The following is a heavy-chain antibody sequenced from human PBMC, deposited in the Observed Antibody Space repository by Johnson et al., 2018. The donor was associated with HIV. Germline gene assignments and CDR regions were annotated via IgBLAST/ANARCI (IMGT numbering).Heavy chain of an antibody. CDR2: ISYDGSNK. V-gene: IGHV3-30*09. D-gene: IGHD3-22*01. CDR1: GFTFSSYA. Sequence: QVQLMESGGGVVQPGRSLRLSCAASGFTFSSYAMHWVRQAPGKGLEWVAVISYDGSNKNYADSVKGRFAFSRDNSKNTLYLQINSLRAEDTAVYYCARADWGYDSSAFDAFDIWGQGTMVTVSS. CDR3: ARADWGYDSSAFDAFDI. J-gene: IGHJ3*02.